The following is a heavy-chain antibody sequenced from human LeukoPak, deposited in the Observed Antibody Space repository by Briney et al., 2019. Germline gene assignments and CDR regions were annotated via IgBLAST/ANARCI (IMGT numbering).Heavy chain of an antibody. Sequence: SETLSLTCAVYGGSLSGYYWSWIRQPPGKGLEWIGYIYYSGSTNYNPSLKSRVTISVDTSKNQFSLKLYSVTAADTAVYYCARFAAVAGPYYFDYWGQGTLVTVSS. CDR3: ARFAAVAGPYYFDY. J-gene: IGHJ4*02. CDR1: GGSLSGYY. D-gene: IGHD6-19*01. CDR2: IYYSGST. V-gene: IGHV4-59*08.